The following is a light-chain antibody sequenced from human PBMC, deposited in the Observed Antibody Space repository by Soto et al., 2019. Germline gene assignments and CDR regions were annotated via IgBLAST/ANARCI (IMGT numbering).Light chain of an antibody. J-gene: IGKJ4*01. CDR2: GAS. CDR1: QSVSSSY. V-gene: IGKV3-20*01. Sequence: EIVLTQSPGTLSLSPGERATLSCRASQSVSSSYLAWYQQKPGQAPRLLIYGASSRATGIPDRFSGSGSETDFTLTISRLEPEDFAVYYCQQYHNSPLTFGGGTKVEIK. CDR3: QQYHNSPLT.